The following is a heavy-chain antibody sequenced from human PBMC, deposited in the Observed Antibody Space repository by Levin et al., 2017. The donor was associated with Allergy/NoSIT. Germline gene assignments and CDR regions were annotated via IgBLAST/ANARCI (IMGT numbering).Heavy chain of an antibody. CDR1: GFTFSRDR. J-gene: IGHJ3*02. Sequence: GGSLRLSCAASGFTFSRDRMHWVRQAPGKGLVWVSHINSDGSGTNYADSVKGRFTISRDNAKNTLYLQMNSLRAEDTAVYYCARGKAAVGDAFDIWGLGTMVTVSS. CDR3: ARGKAAVGDAFDI. CDR2: INSDGSGT. V-gene: IGHV3-74*01. D-gene: IGHD6-13*01.